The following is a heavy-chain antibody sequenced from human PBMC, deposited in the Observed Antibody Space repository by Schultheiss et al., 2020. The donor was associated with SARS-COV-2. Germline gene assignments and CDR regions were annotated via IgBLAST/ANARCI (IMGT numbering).Heavy chain of an antibody. D-gene: IGHD4-11*01. V-gene: IGHV4-59*08. CDR2: IYYSGST. CDR3: ARLGMTTVTNNWFDP. CDR1: GGSISSYY. J-gene: IGHJ5*02. Sequence: SETLSLTCTVSGGSISSYYWSWIRHPPGKGLEWIGYIYYSGSTNYNPSLKSRVTISVDTSKNQFSLKLSSVTAADTAVYYCARLGMTTVTNNWFDPWGQGSLVTVAS.